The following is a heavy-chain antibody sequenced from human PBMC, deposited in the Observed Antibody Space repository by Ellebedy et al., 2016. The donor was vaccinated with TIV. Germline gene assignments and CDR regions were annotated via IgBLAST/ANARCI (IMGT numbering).Heavy chain of an antibody. J-gene: IGHJ5*02. D-gene: IGHD5-18*01. V-gene: IGHV4-39*01. CDR2: IYYSGST. CDR1: GGSISSSSYY. CDR3: ARSRIQPTLWWFDP. Sequence: MPSETLSLTCTVSGGSISSSSYYRGWIRQPPGKGLEWIGSIYYSGSTYYNPSLKSRVTISVDTSKNQFSLKLSSVTAADTAVYYCARSRIQPTLWWFDPWGQGTLVTVSS.